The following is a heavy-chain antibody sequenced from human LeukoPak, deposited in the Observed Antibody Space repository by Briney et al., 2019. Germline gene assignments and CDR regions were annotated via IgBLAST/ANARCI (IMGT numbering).Heavy chain of an antibody. J-gene: IGHJ6*03. CDR3: ARGRDIVVVPAAKRYYYYYMDV. Sequence: SETLSLTCTVSGGSISSSSYYWSWIRQPPGKGLEWIGEINHSGSTNYNPSLKSRVTISVDTSKNQFSLKLSSVTAADTAVYYCARGRDIVVVPAAKRYYYYYMDVWGKGTTVTVSS. V-gene: IGHV4-39*07. D-gene: IGHD2-2*01. CDR2: INHSGST. CDR1: GGSISSSSYY.